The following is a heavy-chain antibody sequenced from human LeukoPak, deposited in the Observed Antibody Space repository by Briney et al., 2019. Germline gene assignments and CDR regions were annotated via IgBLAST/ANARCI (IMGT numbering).Heavy chain of an antibody. CDR2: ISSSGSTI. CDR3: ARCGYERNFDY. D-gene: IGHD5-18*01. CDR1: GFIFSSHW. Sequence: PGGSLSLSCVTSGFIFSSHWMHWVRQAPGKGLEWVSYISSSGSTIYYADSVKGRFTISRDNAKNSLYLQMNSLRAEDTAVYYCARCGYERNFDYWGQGTLVTVSS. J-gene: IGHJ4*02. V-gene: IGHV3-48*03.